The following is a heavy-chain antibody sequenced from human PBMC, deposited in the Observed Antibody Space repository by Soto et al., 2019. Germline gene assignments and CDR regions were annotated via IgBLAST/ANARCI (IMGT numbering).Heavy chain of an antibody. CDR3: ARDEAYYDFWSGYSRRYGMDV. J-gene: IGHJ6*02. V-gene: IGHV4-4*02. CDR1: GGSISSSNW. Sequence: PSETLSLTCAVSGGSISSSNWRSWVRQPPGKGLEWIGEIYHSGSTNYNPSLKSRVTISVDKSKNQFSLKLSSVTAADTAVYYCARDEAYYDFWSGYSRRYGMDVWGQGTTVTVSS. D-gene: IGHD3-3*01. CDR2: IYHSGST.